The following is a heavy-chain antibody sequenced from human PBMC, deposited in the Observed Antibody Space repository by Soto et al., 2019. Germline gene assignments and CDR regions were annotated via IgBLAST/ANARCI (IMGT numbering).Heavy chain of an antibody. CDR3: ARGQYCSGGSCSYGMDV. J-gene: IGHJ6*02. D-gene: IGHD2-15*01. CDR1: GVTLWSYA. Sequence: GGSLRLACAACGVTLWSYAMDWVCQAPGKGLEWVAVISYDGSNKYYADSVKGRFTISRDNSKNTLYLQMNSLRAEDTAVYYCARGQYCSGGSCSYGMDVWGQGTTVTVSS. V-gene: IGHV3-30-3*01. CDR2: ISYDGSNK.